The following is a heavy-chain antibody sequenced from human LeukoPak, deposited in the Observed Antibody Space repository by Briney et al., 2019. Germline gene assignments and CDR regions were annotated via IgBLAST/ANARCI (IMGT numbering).Heavy chain of an antibody. CDR3: AKAPWTTVTTNWFDP. V-gene: IGHV3-23*01. Sequence: SGGTLRLSCAASGFTFSSYGMSWVRQAPGKGLEWVSAISGSGGSTYYADSVKGRFTISRDNSKNTLYLQMNSLRAEDTAVYYCAKAPWTTVTTNWFDPWGQGTLVTVSS. D-gene: IGHD4-17*01. J-gene: IGHJ5*02. CDR2: ISGSGGST. CDR1: GFTFSSYG.